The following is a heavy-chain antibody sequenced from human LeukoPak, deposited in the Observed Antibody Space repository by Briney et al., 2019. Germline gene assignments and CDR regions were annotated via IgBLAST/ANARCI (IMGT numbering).Heavy chain of an antibody. CDR3: AKIPRGEDYFDY. D-gene: IGHD3-10*01. CDR2: ISYDGSNK. CDR1: GFTFSSYG. Sequence: PGGSLRLSCAASGFTFSSYGMHWVRQAPGKGLEWVAVISYDGSNKYYADSVKGRFTISRDNSKNTLYLQMNSLRAEDTAVYYCAKIPRGEDYFDYWGQGTLVTVSS. J-gene: IGHJ4*02. V-gene: IGHV3-30*18.